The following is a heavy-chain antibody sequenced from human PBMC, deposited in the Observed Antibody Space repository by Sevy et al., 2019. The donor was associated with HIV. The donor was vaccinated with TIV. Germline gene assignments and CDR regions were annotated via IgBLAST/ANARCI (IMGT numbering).Heavy chain of an antibody. Sequence: GGSLRLSCAASEFTFSSYEMNWVRQAPGKGLEWVSYISSSGSLIYYADSVKGRFTISRDNAKNSLYLQMNSLRAEDMAVYYCAGGVVIGTTFDYWGQGTLVTVSS. D-gene: IGHD3-22*01. J-gene: IGHJ4*02. CDR3: AGGVVIGTTFDY. V-gene: IGHV3-48*03. CDR2: ISSSGSLI. CDR1: EFTFSSYE.